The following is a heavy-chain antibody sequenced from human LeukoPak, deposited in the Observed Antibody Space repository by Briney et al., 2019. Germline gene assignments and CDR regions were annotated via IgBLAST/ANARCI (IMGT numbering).Heavy chain of an antibody. D-gene: IGHD3-3*01. J-gene: IGHJ4*02. V-gene: IGHV6-1*01. CDR2: TFYRSKWYN. Sequence: SRTLSLTCAISGDSVSSNSAAWNWIRQSPSRGLEWLGRTFYRSKWYNDYAVSVKSRITINPDTSKNQVSLQLNSVTPEDTAVYYCARETSFRYYDIWSGWDYWGQGTLVTVSS. CDR3: ARETSFRYYDIWSGWDY. CDR1: GDSVSSNSAA.